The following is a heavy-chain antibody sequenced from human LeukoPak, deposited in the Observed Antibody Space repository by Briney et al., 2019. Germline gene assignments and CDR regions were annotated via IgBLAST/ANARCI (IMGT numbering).Heavy chain of an antibody. D-gene: IGHD4-17*01. Sequence: SETLSLTCGVSGGSVINTNWWTWVRQPPGKGLEWIGEVHLDGRTNYNPSLESRLTMSVDVSENQVSLKLTSVTAADTAVYYCARGGNYGDYDGYFDYWGQGTLVTVSS. J-gene: IGHJ4*02. V-gene: IGHV4-4*02. CDR3: ARGGNYGDYDGYFDY. CDR1: GGSVINTNW. CDR2: VHLDGRT.